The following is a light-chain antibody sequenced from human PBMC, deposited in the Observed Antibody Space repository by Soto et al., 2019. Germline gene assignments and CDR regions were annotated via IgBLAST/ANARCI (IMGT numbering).Light chain of an antibody. Sequence: DIQMTQSPSTLSASVGDKVPLTCRARQSISSWLAWYQQKPGKAPKLLIYDASSLESGVPSRFSGSGSGTELTLTISSLQPDDFASYYCQQYNSYSLTIGGGTKVEIK. CDR1: QSISSW. V-gene: IGKV1-5*01. J-gene: IGKJ4*01. CDR3: QQYNSYSLT. CDR2: DAS.